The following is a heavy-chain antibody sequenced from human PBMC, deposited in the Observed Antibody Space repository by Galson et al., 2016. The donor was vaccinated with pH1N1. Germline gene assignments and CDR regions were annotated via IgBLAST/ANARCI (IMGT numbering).Heavy chain of an antibody. V-gene: IGHV3-7*01. CDR2: IKQDSGVK. Sequence: SLRLSCAASGFTFSTCWMSWVRQAPGKGLEWVADIKQDSGVKYYVDSVKGRFTISRDNAKNSLYLQMNSLRAEDSAVYYCASAIGAGDRYWGQGTLVTVSS. CDR1: GFTFSTCW. D-gene: IGHD6-13*01. CDR3: ASAIGAGDRY. J-gene: IGHJ1*01.